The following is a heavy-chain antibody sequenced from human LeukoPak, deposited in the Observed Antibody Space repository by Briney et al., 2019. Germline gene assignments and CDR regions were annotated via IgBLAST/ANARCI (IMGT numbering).Heavy chain of an antibody. J-gene: IGHJ4*02. CDR2: INPNSGDT. D-gene: IGHD3-10*01. CDR3: ARDLEGYHYGSGNYPQ. CDR1: GYTITGYY. V-gene: IGHV1-2*02. Sequence: ASVKVSCKASGYTITGYYIHWVRQAPGQGLEWMGWINPNSGDTNYAQKFQGRVTMTRDTSISTAYMELSSLTSDDTAVYYCARDLEGYHYGSGNYPQWGQGTLITVSS.